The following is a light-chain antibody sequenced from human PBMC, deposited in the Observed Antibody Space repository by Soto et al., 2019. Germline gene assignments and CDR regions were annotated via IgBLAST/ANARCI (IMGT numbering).Light chain of an antibody. CDR2: DVS. CDR3: CSYAGSYTPWV. Sequence: QSALTQPRSVSGSPGQSVTISCTGTSSDVGGYNYVSWYQQHPGKAPKLMIYDVSKQPSGVPDRFSGSKSGNTASLTISGLQAEDEADYYCCSYAGSYTPWVFGTGTKLTVL. J-gene: IGLJ1*01. CDR1: SSDVGGYNY. V-gene: IGLV2-11*01.